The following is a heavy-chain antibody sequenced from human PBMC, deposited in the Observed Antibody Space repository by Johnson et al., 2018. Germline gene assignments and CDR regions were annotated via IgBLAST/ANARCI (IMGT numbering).Heavy chain of an antibody. V-gene: IGHV3-48*02. CDR3: ARNRATYNNYKASDI. Sequence: EVQLLESGGGLVQPGGSLRLSCVASEFTFSTYTMNWVRQAPGRGLEWVSFISPASSTIHYADVVKGRFTTSRDNANSSLYMQMNRLRDQDTAVYYCARNRATYNNYKASDIWGQGTMVTVSS. CDR1: EFTFSTYT. D-gene: IGHD3-10*01. J-gene: IGHJ3*02. CDR2: ISPASSTI.